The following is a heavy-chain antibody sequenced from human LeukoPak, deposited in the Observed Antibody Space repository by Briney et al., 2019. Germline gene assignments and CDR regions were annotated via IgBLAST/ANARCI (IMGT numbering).Heavy chain of an antibody. Sequence: GGSLRLSCAASGFTFDDYGMSWVRQAPGKGLEWVSGINWNGGRTGYAHSVKGRFTISRDNVKNSLYLQMNSLRAEDTALYYCARESRGDSSAHPVAFDIWGQGTMVTVSS. J-gene: IGHJ3*02. D-gene: IGHD3-22*01. CDR3: ARESRGDSSAHPVAFDI. CDR2: INWNGGRT. CDR1: GFTFDDYG. V-gene: IGHV3-20*04.